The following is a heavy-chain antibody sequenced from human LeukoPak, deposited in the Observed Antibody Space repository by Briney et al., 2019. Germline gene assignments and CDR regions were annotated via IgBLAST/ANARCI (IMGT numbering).Heavy chain of an antibody. CDR1: GYTFTGYY. CDR2: INPNSGGT. CDR3: ARERISGWYCDY. V-gene: IGHV1-2*02. J-gene: IGHJ4*02. D-gene: IGHD6-19*01. Sequence: ASVKVSCKDSGYTFTGYYMQWVRQAPGQGLEWMGWINPNSGGTNYAQKFQGRVTMTRDTSTSTAYMELSRLRSDDTAVYYCARERISGWYCDYWGQGTLVTVSS.